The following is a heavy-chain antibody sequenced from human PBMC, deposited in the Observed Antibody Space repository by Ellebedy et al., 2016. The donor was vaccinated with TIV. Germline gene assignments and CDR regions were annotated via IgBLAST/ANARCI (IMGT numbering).Heavy chain of an antibody. CDR3: VWGSYYDY. J-gene: IGHJ4*02. D-gene: IGHD3-16*01. V-gene: IGHV4-34*01. Sequence: MPSETLSLTCAVYGGSFDPSYWSWIRQPPGKGLEWIGEINHSGTTTYSPSLRSRATISLDTSKNELSLEVTSVTAADTAMYYYVWGSYYDYWGQGTLVSVSS. CDR1: GGSFDPSY. CDR2: INHSGTT.